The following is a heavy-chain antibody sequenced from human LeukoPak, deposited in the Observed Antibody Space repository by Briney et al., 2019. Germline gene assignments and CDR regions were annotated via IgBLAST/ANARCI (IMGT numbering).Heavy chain of an antibody. D-gene: IGHD3-16*01. Sequence: GESLKISCKVSGYIFTSYWIGWVRQMPGKGLEWMGIIYPGDSDTRYSPSFQGQVTISADKSISTAYLQWSSPKASDTAMYYCARHYYDYVWGSYGIDYWGQGTLVTVSS. CDR2: IYPGDSDT. CDR1: GYIFTSYW. CDR3: ARHYYDYVWGSYGIDY. V-gene: IGHV5-51*01. J-gene: IGHJ4*02.